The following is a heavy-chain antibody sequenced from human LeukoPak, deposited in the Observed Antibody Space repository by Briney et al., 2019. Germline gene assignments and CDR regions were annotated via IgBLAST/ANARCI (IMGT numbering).Heavy chain of an antibody. Sequence: SETLSLTCTVSGGSISSHYWIWIRQPPGKGLEWIGYIHYSGSTNYNPSLKSRVTISLDTSKNQFSLKLNSVTAADTAVYYCARYIAAAQNYYFDYWGQGTLVTVSS. D-gene: IGHD6-13*01. CDR2: IHYSGST. CDR1: GGSISSHY. J-gene: IGHJ4*02. CDR3: ARYIAAAQNYYFDY. V-gene: IGHV4-59*08.